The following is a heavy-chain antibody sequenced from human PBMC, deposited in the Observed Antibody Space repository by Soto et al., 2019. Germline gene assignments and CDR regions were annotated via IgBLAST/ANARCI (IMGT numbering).Heavy chain of an antibody. CDR3: ARRLNRSFGDGTYNCFDP. D-gene: IGHD4-17*01. J-gene: IGHJ5*02. V-gene: IGHV2-5*02. CDR1: GFSLTTRGVG. CDR2: IYWEGSK. Sequence: QITLRESGPTLVKPTQTLTLTCTFSGFSLTTRGVGVGWIRQPPGKALQWLAVIYWEGSKEYSPSLKNRLTITKDSSKNQVVLALTNMDAVDTATYYCARRLNRSFGDGTYNCFDPWGQGTLVTVSS.